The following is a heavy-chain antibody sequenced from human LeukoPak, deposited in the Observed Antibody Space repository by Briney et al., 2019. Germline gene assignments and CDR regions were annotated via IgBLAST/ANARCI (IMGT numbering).Heavy chain of an antibody. CDR3: VKSGRAHLGDYYDY. Sequence: PGGSLRLSCAASGFIFDDHALHWVRQAPGKGLEWVSGINWNSGSRGYADSVKGRFTISRDNAKSALYLQMDSLRTEDTAFYYCVKSGRAHLGDYYDYWGQGTLVTVSS. D-gene: IGHD3-16*01. CDR2: INWNSGSR. V-gene: IGHV3-9*01. J-gene: IGHJ4*02. CDR1: GFIFDDHA.